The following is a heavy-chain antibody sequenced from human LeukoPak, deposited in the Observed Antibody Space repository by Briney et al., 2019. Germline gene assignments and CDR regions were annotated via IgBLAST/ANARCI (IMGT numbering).Heavy chain of an antibody. CDR3: ARQIPAAISDWFDP. CDR2: IYHSGST. D-gene: IGHD2-2*02. V-gene: IGHV4-30-2*05. Sequence: SETLSLTCAVYGGSFSGYSWSWIRQPPGKGLEWIGYIYHSGSTYYNPSLESRLTISVDTSKNQFSLKLSSVTAADTAVYYCARQIPAAISDWFDPWGQGTLVTVSS. CDR1: GGSFSGYS. J-gene: IGHJ5*02.